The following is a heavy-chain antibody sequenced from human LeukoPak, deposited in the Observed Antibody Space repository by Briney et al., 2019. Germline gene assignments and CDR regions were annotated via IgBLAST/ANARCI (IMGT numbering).Heavy chain of an antibody. CDR3: ARWFDP. V-gene: IGHV3-7*01. J-gene: IGHJ5*02. CDR1: GFTFSSYW. CDR2: IKQDGSEK. Sequence: GGSLRLSCAAYGFTFSSYWMSWVRQAPGKGLEWVANIKQDGSEKYYVDSVKGRFTISRDNAKNSLYLQMNSLRAEDTAVYYCARWFDPWGQGTLVTVSS.